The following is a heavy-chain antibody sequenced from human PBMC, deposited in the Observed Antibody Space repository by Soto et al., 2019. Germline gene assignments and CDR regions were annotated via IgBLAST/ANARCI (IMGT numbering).Heavy chain of an antibody. D-gene: IGHD5-18*01. CDR1: GFTFSSYA. CDR3: AKGIYSYGSAYFDY. Sequence: EVQLLESGGGLVQPGWSLRLSCAASGFTFSSYAMSWVRQAPGKGLEWVSAISGSGGSTYYADSVKGRFTISRDHSKNTLYLQMNSLRAEDTAVYYCAKGIYSYGSAYFDYWGQGTLVTVSS. CDR2: ISGSGGST. V-gene: IGHV3-23*01. J-gene: IGHJ4*02.